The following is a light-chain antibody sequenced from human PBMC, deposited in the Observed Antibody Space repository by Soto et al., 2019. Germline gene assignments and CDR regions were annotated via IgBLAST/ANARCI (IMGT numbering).Light chain of an antibody. CDR3: QQYSSYSTYT. CDR1: QSISSW. CDR2: DAS. V-gene: IGKV1-5*01. Sequence: DIQMTQSPSTLSASVGDRVTITCRASQSISSWLAWYQQKLEKDPKLLIYDASCIESGVPSGFSGGGAGTEFSLTISSMQPDEFATYYCQQYSSYSTYTFGQGTKLEIK. J-gene: IGKJ2*01.